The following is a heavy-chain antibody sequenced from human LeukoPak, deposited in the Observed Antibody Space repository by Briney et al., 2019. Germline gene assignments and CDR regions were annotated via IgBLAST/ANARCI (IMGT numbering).Heavy chain of an antibody. J-gene: IGHJ4*02. CDR3: ARHYYASQSPFDC. V-gene: IGHV3-23*01. D-gene: IGHD3-10*01. CDR2: ISASWAST. Sequence: GGSLGLSCAASGFTFSTHSMGWVRQAPGKGLEGVSGISASWASTYSADSVKGRFNISRDNSKNTLYLQLKSLRVEDTAAYYCARHYYASQSPFDCWGQGTLVTVSS. CDR1: GFTFSTHS.